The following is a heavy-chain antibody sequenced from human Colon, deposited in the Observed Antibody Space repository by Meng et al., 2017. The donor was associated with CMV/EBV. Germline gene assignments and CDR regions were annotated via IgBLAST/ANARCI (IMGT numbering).Heavy chain of an antibody. CDR2: VTSGGGTT. Sequence: GGSLRLSCAASGFSFSSYAMNWVRPAPGKGLEWVSGVTSGGGTTFYADSVTGRFTISRDNSRNTLFLQMNNLRAEDAAISYRAKDLSGGVMGFDFWGQGTLVTVSS. CDR3: AKDLSGGVMGFDF. J-gene: IGHJ5*01. D-gene: IGHD3-16*01. V-gene: IGHV3-23*03. CDR1: GFSFSSYA.